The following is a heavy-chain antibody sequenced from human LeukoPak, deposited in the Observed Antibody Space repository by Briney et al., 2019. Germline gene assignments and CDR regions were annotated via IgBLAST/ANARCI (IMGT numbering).Heavy chain of an antibody. CDR2: IYYSGST. CDR3: ASLGYYGSGSYGY. V-gene: IGHV4-39*01. CDR1: GGSISSGSYY. D-gene: IGHD3-10*01. J-gene: IGHJ4*02. Sequence: SETLSLTCTVSGGSISSGSYYWSWIRQPPGKGLEWIGSIYYSGSTYYNPSLKSRVTISVDTSKNQFSLKLSSVTAADTAVYYCASLGYYGSGSYGYWGQGTLVTVSS.